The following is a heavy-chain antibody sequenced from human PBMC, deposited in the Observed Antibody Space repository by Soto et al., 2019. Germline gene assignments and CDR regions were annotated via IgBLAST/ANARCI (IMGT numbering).Heavy chain of an antibody. D-gene: IGHD1-1*01. CDR1: GDTFKNSV. Sequence: QVQLVQSGVEVKKPGSSVRVSCKASGDTFKNSVISWVRQAPGQGLEWMGGTIPLFGTTDYAQKFQGRRTITTDESTTTAYMEVSRLTYEDTDVYYCVAELDFGKLSVVWGQGTTVIVSS. CDR3: VAELDFGKLSVV. V-gene: IGHV1-69*01. CDR2: TIPLFGTT. J-gene: IGHJ6*01.